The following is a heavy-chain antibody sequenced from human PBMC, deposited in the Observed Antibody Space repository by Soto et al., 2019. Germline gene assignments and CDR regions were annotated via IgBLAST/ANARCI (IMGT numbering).Heavy chain of an antibody. CDR1: GGPLSGYY. CDR2: INHSGST. V-gene: IGHV4-34*01. Sequence: SETLSLTCAVYGGPLSGYYWSWIRQPPGKGLEWIGEINHSGSTNYNPSLKSRVTISVDTSKNQFSLKLSSVTAADTAVYYCASRLDYWGQGTLVTVSS. J-gene: IGHJ4*01. CDR3: ASRLDY.